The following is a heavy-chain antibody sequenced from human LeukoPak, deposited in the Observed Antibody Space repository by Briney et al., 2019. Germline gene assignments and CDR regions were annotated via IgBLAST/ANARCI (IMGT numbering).Heavy chain of an antibody. J-gene: IGHJ4*02. CDR3: ARDGGQYYYDSSGYYYPGY. CDR2: ISAYNGNT. V-gene: IGHV1-18*01. CDR1: GYTFTSYG. Sequence: ASVTVSCKASGYTFTSYGISWVRQAPGQGLEWMGWISAYNGNTNYAQKLQGRVTMTTDTSTSTAYMELRSLRSDDTAVYYCARDGGQYYYDSSGYYYPGYWGQGTLVTVSS. D-gene: IGHD3-22*01.